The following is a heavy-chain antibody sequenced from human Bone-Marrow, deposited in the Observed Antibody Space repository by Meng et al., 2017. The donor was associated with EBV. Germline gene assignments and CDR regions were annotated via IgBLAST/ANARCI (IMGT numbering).Heavy chain of an antibody. CDR3: ASGSTAAGTDY. J-gene: IGHJ4*02. Sequence: VQRQEAGPGLVKPSQTLALTAAVSGGSISSGCYYWSWIRQPPGKGLEWIGYIYYSGSTYYNPSLKSRVTISVDTSKNQFSLKLSSVTAADTAVYYCASGSTAAGTDYWGQGTLVTVSS. CDR2: IYYSGST. CDR1: GGSISSGCYY. D-gene: IGHD6-13*01. V-gene: IGHV4-30-4*01.